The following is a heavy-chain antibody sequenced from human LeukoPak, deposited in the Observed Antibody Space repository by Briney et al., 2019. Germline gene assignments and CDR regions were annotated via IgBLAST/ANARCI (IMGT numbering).Heavy chain of an antibody. Sequence: PGGSLRLSCSASEFTFSSYPMHWVRQAPGKGPEYVSAISSKGGSTYYGDSVKGRFTISRDNSKSTLYLQMSSLRTEDTAVYYCVKETGWYPDWGQGTLVTSST. CDR2: ISSKGGST. CDR1: EFTFSSYP. CDR3: VKETGWYPD. V-gene: IGHV3-64D*06. J-gene: IGHJ4*02. D-gene: IGHD6-19*01.